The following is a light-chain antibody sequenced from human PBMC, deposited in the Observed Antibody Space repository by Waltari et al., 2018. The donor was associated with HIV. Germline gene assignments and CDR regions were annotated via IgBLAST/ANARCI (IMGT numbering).Light chain of an antibody. CDR2: DAS. CDR1: QSVDTY. CDR3: QQCSGRPT. Sequence: EIVLPQSPVTLSLSPGERATLSCRASQSVDTYLAWYQQQPGRAPRLLIYDASIRATGIPARFTGSGSGRDFSLTISSVEPEDFGFYFCQQCSGRPTFGPGTRIEI. V-gene: IGKV3-11*02. J-gene: IGKJ1*01.